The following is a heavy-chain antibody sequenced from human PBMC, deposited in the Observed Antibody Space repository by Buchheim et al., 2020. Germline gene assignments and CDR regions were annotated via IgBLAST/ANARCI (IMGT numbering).Heavy chain of an antibody. CDR2: ISYDGSNK. Sequence: QVQLVESGGGVVQPGRSLRLSCAASGFTFSSYGMHWVRQAPGKGLEWVAVISYDGSNKYYADSVKGRFTISRDNSKNTLYQQMNSLRAENTAVYYCAKKSGAYYYYYMDVWGKETT. CDR3: AKKSGAYYYYYMDV. V-gene: IGHV3-30*18. CDR1: GFTFSSYG. D-gene: IGHD6-25*01. J-gene: IGHJ6*03.